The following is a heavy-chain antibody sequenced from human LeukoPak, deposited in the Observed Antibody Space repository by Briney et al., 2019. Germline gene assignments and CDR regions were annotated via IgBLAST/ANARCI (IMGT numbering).Heavy chain of an antibody. CDR2: IYYSGST. J-gene: IGHJ3*02. CDR3: ARDPMIVVGNALDI. D-gene: IGHD3-22*01. Sequence: SETLSLTCTVSGGSISSSSYYWGWIRQPPGKGLEWIGSIYYSGSTYYNPSLKSRVTISVDTSKNQFSLKLSSVTAADTAVYYCARDPMIVVGNALDIWGQGTMVTVSS. CDR1: GGSISSSSYY. V-gene: IGHV4-39*07.